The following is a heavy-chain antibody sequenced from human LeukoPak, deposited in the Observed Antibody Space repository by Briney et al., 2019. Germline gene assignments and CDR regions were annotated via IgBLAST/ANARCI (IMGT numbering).Heavy chain of an antibody. Sequence: GGSLRLSCAASGFTFSTYAMNWVRQAPGKALEWVSSISGSGGSAYYADSVKGRFTISRDNSKSTLYLQMNSLRAEDTAVYYCAKAIRGSSGYKALFDYWGQGALVTVFS. J-gene: IGHJ4*02. D-gene: IGHD3-22*01. CDR1: GFTFSTYA. CDR2: ISGSGGSA. CDR3: AKAIRGSSGYKALFDY. V-gene: IGHV3-23*01.